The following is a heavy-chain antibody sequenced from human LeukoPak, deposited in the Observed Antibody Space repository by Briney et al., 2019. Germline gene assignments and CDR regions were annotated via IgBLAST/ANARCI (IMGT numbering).Heavy chain of an antibody. CDR2: ISAYNGNT. CDR1: GHTFTSYG. V-gene: IGHV1-18*01. J-gene: IGHJ4*02. D-gene: IGHD3-9*01. CDR3: ARKGTGYPFDY. Sequence: ASVKVSCKASGHTFTSYGISWVRQAPGQGLEWMGWISAYNGNTNYAQNLQDRVTMTTDTSTSTAYMELRSLRSDDTAVYYCARKGTGYPFDYWGQGTLVTVSS.